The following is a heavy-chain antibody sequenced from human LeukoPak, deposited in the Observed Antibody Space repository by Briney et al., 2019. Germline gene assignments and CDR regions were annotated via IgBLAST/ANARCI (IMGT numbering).Heavy chain of an antibody. Sequence: ASVKVSCKASGYTFTSYGISWVRQAPGQGLEWMGIINPSGGSTSYAQKFQGRVTMTRDTSTSTVYMELSSLRSEDTAVYYCARVTGDYAGGDYWGQGTLVTVSS. CDR2: INPSGGST. J-gene: IGHJ4*02. D-gene: IGHD4-17*01. CDR1: GYTFTSYG. CDR3: ARVTGDYAGGDY. V-gene: IGHV1-46*01.